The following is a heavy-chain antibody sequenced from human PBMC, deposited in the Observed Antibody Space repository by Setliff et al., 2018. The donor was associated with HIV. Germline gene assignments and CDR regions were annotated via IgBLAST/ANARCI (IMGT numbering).Heavy chain of an antibody. D-gene: IGHD3-22*01. CDR1: GGSFSGYY. V-gene: IGHV4-34*01. Sequence: SETLSLTCAVYGGSFSGYYWSWIRQPPGNGLEWVGEINHSGSTNYNPSLKSRVTISVDTSKNQFSLKLTSVTAADTAVYYCARDSRHDTSGYYYFASWGQGTLVTVSS. CDR3: ARDSRHDTSGYYYFAS. J-gene: IGHJ4*02. CDR2: INHSGST.